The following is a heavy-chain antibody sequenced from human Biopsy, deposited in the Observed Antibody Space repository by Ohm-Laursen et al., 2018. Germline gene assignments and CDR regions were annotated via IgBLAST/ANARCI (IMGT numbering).Heavy chain of an antibody. CDR3: ARDYDTSGYYYVS. D-gene: IGHD3-22*01. CDR1: GGSISNNNYY. J-gene: IGHJ5*02. V-gene: IGHV4-39*01. Sequence: TLSLTCTVSGGSISNNNYYWGWIRQPPGKGLEWIGSIFYRGSTHHKPSLKSRVNISVDTPKNQFSLKLNSVTAADTAVYYCARDYDTSGYYYVSWGQGTLVTVSS. CDR2: IFYRGST.